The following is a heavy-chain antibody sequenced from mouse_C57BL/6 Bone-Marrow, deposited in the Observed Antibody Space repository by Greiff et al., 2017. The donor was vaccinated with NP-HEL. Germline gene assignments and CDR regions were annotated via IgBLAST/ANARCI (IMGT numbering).Heavy chain of an antibody. CDR2: IDPSDSYT. Sequence: VQLQQPGAELVMPGASVKLSCKASGYTFTSYWMHWVKQRPGRGLEWIGEIDPSDSYTNYNQKFKGKSTLTVDKSSSTAYMQLSSLTSEDSAVYYCASLLPYAMDYWGQGTSVTVSS. D-gene: IGHD2-1*01. CDR1: GYTFTSYW. J-gene: IGHJ4*01. CDR3: ASLLPYAMDY. V-gene: IGHV1-69*01.